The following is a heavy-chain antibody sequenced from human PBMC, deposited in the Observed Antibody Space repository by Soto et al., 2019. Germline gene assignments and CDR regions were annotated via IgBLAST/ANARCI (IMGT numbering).Heavy chain of an antibody. CDR2: VFHTGNT. CDR1: GDSISSSVW. V-gene: IGHV4-4*02. Sequence: LSLTCAVSGDSISSSVWWTWVRQPPGKGLEWIGEVFHTGNTNYNPSLKSRVTMSVDKSTNEFSLKVTSVTAADTAIYYCARKAWVRFDYWGQGALVTVS. D-gene: IGHD7-27*01. J-gene: IGHJ4*02. CDR3: ARKAWVRFDY.